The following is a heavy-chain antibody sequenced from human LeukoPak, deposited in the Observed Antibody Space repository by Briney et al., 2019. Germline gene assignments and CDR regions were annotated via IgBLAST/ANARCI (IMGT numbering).Heavy chain of an antibody. J-gene: IGHJ6*02. CDR2: IYHSGST. V-gene: IGHV4-30-2*01. D-gene: IGHD3-10*01. CDR1: GFIFSSYW. Sequence: LRLSCAVSGFIFSSYWMSWIRQPPGKGLEWIGYIYHSGSTYYNPSLKSRVTISVDRSKNQFSLKLSSVTAADTAVYYCARDRSGGMDVWGQGTTVTVSS. CDR3: ARDRSGGMDV.